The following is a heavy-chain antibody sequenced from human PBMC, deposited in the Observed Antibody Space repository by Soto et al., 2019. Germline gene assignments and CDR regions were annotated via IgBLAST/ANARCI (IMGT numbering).Heavy chain of an antibody. CDR2: ISYDGSNK. D-gene: IGHD3-9*01. V-gene: IGHV3-30*18. CDR3: AKEEGYYDILTGQLNWFDP. Sequence: GGSLRLSCAASGFTFSSYGMHWVRQAPGKGLEWVAVISYDGSNKYYADSVKGRFTISRDNSKNTLYLQMNSLRAEDTAVYYCAKEEGYYDILTGQLNWFDPWGQGTLVTVSS. J-gene: IGHJ5*02. CDR1: GFTFSSYG.